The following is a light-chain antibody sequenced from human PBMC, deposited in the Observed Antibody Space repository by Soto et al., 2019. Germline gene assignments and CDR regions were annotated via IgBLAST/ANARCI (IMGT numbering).Light chain of an antibody. V-gene: IGKV1-39*01. CDR3: QQSYSTPIT. J-gene: IGKJ5*01. CDR1: QSISSY. Sequence: DIQMTQSPSTLSGSVGDRVTITCRASQSISSYLNWYQQKPGKAPKLXIYAASSLQSGVPSRFSGSGSGTDFTLTISSLQPEDFETYYCQQSYSTPITFGQGTRLEIK. CDR2: AAS.